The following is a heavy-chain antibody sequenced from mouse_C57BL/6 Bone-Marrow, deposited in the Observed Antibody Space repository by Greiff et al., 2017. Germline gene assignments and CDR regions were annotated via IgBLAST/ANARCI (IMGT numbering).Heavy chain of an antibody. V-gene: IGHV1-81*01. D-gene: IGHD2-5*01. CDR3: ARVGYSNFAY. J-gene: IGHJ3*01. CDR2: IYPRSGNT. Sequence: VQLQQSGAELVRPGASVKLSCKASGYTFTSYGISWVKQRTGQGLEWIGEIYPRSGNTYYNEKFKGKATLTADKSSSTAYMELRSLTSEDSAVYFCARVGYSNFAYWGQGTLVTVSA. CDR1: GYTFTSYG.